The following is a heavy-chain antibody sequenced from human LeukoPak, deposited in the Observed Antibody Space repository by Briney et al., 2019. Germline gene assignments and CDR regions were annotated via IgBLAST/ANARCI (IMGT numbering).Heavy chain of an antibody. CDR2: ISLSGSTV. V-gene: IGHV3-48*03. J-gene: IGHJ4*02. D-gene: IGHD2-15*01. Sequence: HPGGSLRLSCAASGFTFSSSEMNWVRQAPGKGLEWTSYISLSGSTVFYADSVKGRFTISRDNTKNSLYLQMNSLRAEDTAAYYCARGYCGGGSCYTYWGQGTLVTVSS. CDR3: ARGYCGGGSCYTY. CDR1: GFTFSSSE.